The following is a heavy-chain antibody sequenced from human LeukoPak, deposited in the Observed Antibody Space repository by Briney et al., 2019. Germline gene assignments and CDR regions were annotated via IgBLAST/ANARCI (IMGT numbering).Heavy chain of an antibody. J-gene: IGHJ3*02. D-gene: IGHD1-26*01. CDR3: ARWEESDAFDI. CDR2: IYSSGST. Sequence: SSETLSLTCSVSGASISSGSNYWGWIRQPPGKTLEWIGSIYSSGSTYYNPSLKSRVIIIIDTPKNHFSLTLSSVTAADTAVYFCARWEESDAFDIWGQGTMVTVSS. V-gene: IGHV4-39*07. CDR1: GASISSGSNY.